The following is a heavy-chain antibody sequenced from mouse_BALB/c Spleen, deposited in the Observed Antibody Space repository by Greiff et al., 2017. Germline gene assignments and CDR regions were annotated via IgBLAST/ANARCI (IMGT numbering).Heavy chain of an antibody. D-gene: IGHD2-12*01. V-gene: IGHV1S22*01. CDR1: GYTFTSYW. Sequence: LQQPGSELVRPGASVKLSCKASGYTFTSYWMHWVKQRPGQGLEWIGNIYPGSGSTNYDEKFKGKATLTADKSSSTAYMQLSSLTSDDSAVYFCARGDSRRGFAYWGQGTLVTVSA. CDR3: ARGDSRRGFAY. CDR2: IYPGSGST. J-gene: IGHJ3*01.